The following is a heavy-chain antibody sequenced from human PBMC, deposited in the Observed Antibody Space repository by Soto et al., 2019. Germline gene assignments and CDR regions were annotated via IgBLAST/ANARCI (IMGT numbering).Heavy chain of an antibody. Sequence: GESLKISCKVSGYSFSNYWIGWVRQMPGKGLEWMGVIYPGDSDTRYSPSFQGQVTISADTSINSAYVQWSSLKASDTAIYYCARGGRRAYYDFWSGSLHWGQGTLVTVSS. D-gene: IGHD3-3*01. J-gene: IGHJ4*02. V-gene: IGHV5-51*01. CDR2: IYPGDSDT. CDR1: GYSFSNYW. CDR3: ARGGRRAYYDFWSGSLH.